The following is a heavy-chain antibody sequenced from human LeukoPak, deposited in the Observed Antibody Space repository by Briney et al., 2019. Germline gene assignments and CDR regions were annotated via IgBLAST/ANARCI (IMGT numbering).Heavy chain of an antibody. Sequence: GASVKVSCKASGYTFTGYYMHWVRQAPGQGLEWMGWINPNSGGTNYAQKFQGRVTMTRDMSTSTVYMELSSLRSEDTAVYYCAREGGVMVRGVIPTPLDYWGQGTLVTVSS. V-gene: IGHV1-2*02. CDR2: INPNSGGT. J-gene: IGHJ4*02. CDR3: AREGGVMVRGVIPTPLDY. CDR1: GYTFTGYY. D-gene: IGHD3-10*01.